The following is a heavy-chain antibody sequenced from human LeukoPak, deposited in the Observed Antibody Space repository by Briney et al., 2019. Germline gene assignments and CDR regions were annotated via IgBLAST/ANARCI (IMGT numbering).Heavy chain of an antibody. V-gene: IGHV3-33*01. CDR1: GFTFSGNG. CDR2: IWYDGSNK. CDR3: AREGYCSGGSCYPEGYGMDV. Sequence: GGSRRLSGAASGFTFSGNGMPWVRQAPGKGLEGVAVIWYDGSNKYYADSVKGRFTISRDNSQNTLYLQMNSLRAQDTAVYYCAREGYCSGGSCYPEGYGMDVWGQGTTVTVSS. D-gene: IGHD2-15*01. J-gene: IGHJ6*02.